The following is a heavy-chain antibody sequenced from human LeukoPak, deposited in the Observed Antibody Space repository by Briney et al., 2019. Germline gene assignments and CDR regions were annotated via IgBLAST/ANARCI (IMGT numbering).Heavy chain of an antibody. V-gene: IGHV5-10-1*01. D-gene: IGHD6-13*01. Sequence: GESLKISCKGSGYSSTSYWISWVRQMPGKGLEWMGRIDPSDSYTNYSPSFQGHVTISADKSISTAYLQWSSLKASDTAMYYCARPIAAAGTVWLWWGQGTLVTVSS. CDR1: GYSSTSYW. CDR3: ARPIAAAGTVWLW. J-gene: IGHJ4*02. CDR2: IDPSDSYT.